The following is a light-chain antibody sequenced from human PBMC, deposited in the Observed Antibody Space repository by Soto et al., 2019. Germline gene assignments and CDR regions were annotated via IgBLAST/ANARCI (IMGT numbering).Light chain of an antibody. V-gene: IGKV1-39*01. CDR3: PHSACYLEG. CDR2: AAS. J-gene: IGKJ2*01. Sequence: SLSASVGDRVTMTCRASQSIRSYLNWYQQERGKAPKLLIYAASSLQSGVPSRFSGSGSGTDFTLTISCLQPDDFATYYCPHSACYLEGFG. CDR1: QSIRSY.